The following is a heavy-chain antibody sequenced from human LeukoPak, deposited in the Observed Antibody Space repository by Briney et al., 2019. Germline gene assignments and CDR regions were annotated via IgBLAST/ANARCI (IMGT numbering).Heavy chain of an antibody. J-gene: IGHJ4*02. CDR3: VKEGVEYSYSYGDY. D-gene: IGHD3-16*01. CDR2: ISYDGGDK. CDR1: GFSFNNYA. Sequence: PGGSLRLSCAASGFSFNNYAMYWVRQAPGKGLEWVALISYDGGDKYYAESMKGRITISRDNAENTLYLQMNNLRPDDTAFYFCVKEGVEYSYSYGDYWGQGTLVTVSS. V-gene: IGHV3-30*18.